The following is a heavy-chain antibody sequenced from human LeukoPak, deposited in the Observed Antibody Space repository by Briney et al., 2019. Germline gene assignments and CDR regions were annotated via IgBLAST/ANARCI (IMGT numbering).Heavy chain of an antibody. D-gene: IGHD3-10*01. J-gene: IGHJ3*02. Sequence: GGSLRLSCAASGFTFSSYAMSWVRQAPGKGLDWVSAFSGSGGSTYYADSVKGRFTISRDNSKNTPYLQMNSLRAEDTAVYYCAKDPGDTYYYGSGGDAFDIWGQGTMVTVSS. CDR2: FSGSGGST. CDR3: AKDPGDTYYYGSGGDAFDI. V-gene: IGHV3-23*01. CDR1: GFTFSSYA.